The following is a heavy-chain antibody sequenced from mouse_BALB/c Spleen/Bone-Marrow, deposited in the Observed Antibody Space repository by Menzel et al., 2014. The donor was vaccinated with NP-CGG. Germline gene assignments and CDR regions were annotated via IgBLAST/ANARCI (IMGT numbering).Heavy chain of an antibody. J-gene: IGHJ4*01. D-gene: IGHD1-1*01. Sequence: EVMLVESGPSLVKPSQTLSLTCSVTGDSITSGYWNWIRKFPGNKLEYMGYISYSGSTYYNPSLKSRISITRDTSKNXYYLQLNSVTTEDTATYYCASLLRIYYAMDYWGQWNLSHRLL. CDR1: GDSITSGY. V-gene: IGHV3-8*02. CDR3: ASLLRIYYAMDY. CDR2: ISYSGST.